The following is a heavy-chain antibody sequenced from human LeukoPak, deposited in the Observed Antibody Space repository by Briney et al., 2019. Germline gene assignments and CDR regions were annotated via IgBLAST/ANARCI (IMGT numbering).Heavy chain of an antibody. CDR2: INHSGST. D-gene: IGHD6-13*01. J-gene: IGHJ4*02. CDR3: ARRRQQLAY. CDR1: GGSFSGYY. Sequence: SETLSLTCAVYGGSFSGYYWSWIRQPPGKGLEWIGEINHSGSTNYNPSLKSRVTISVDTSKNQFSLKLSSVTAADTAVYYCARRRQQLAYWGQGTLVTVSP. V-gene: IGHV4-34*01.